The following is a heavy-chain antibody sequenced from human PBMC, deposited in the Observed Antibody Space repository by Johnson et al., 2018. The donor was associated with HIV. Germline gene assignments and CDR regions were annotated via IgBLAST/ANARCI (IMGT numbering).Heavy chain of an antibody. CDR1: GFTFSSSA. J-gene: IGHJ1*01. CDR2: ISSSGSTI. V-gene: IGHV3-48*03. Sequence: VQLVESGGGLVEPGGSLRLSCAASGFTFSSSAMHWVRQAPGKGLEWVSYISSSGSTIYYADSVKGRFTISRDNVKNSLYLQMNSLRAEDTAVYYCAREGPASSVLELGDNVRGLLGLRWAMWG. CDR3: AREGPASSVLELGDNVRGLLGLRWAM. D-gene: IGHD3-10*02.